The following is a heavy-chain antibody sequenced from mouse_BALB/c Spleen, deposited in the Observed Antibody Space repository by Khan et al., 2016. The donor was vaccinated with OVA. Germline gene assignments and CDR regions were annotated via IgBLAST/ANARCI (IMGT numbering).Heavy chain of an antibody. CDR1: GDSITSIY. V-gene: IGHV3-8*02. Sequence: MQLEESGPSLVKPSQTLSLTCSVTGDSITSIYCSWIRKFPGNKLEYMGYMIYTGYTDYNPSLKSRLAITRHTSTNQYYLQLNSVTTEDTATYYCARSTYRYAFAYWGQGTLVTVSA. D-gene: IGHD2-14*01. J-gene: IGHJ3*01. CDR3: ARSTYRYAFAY. CDR2: MIYTGYT.